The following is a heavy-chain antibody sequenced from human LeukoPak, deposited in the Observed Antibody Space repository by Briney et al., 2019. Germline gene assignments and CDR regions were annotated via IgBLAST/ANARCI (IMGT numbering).Heavy chain of an antibody. CDR1: GGSISSCGYY. CDR2: IYHSGST. J-gene: IGHJ4*02. CDR3: ARRMEYYYGNSGYYFDY. D-gene: IGHD3-22*01. V-gene: IGHV4-31*03. Sequence: SETLSLTCTVSGGSISSCGYYWSRIPQYPEKGLEWIGYIYHSGSTYYNPSLQSRVSISLDMYKNQFSLKLTSVTAADTAVYYCARRMEYYYGNSGYYFDYWGQGDLVTVSS.